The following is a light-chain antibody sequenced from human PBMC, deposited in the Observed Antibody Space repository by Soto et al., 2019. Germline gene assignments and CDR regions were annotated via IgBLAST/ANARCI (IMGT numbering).Light chain of an antibody. V-gene: IGLV2-14*03. CDR2: DVN. Sequence: QSALTQPASVSGSPGQSITISCTGTRSDIGAYNFVSWYQQHPGEVPKLMLYDVNVRPSGVSNRFSGSRSGNTASLTISGLQAEDEAEYYCTSWTTSTTMIFGGGTKVTVL. J-gene: IGLJ2*01. CDR1: RSDIGAYNF. CDR3: TSWTTSTTMI.